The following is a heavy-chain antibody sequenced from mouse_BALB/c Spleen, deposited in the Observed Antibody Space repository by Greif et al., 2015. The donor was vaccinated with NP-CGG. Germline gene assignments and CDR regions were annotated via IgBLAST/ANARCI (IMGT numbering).Heavy chain of an antibody. CDR3: ARANWDVLFDY. D-gene: IGHD4-1*01. J-gene: IGHJ2*01. V-gene: IGHV14-1*02. Sequence: VRLQQSGAELVRPGALVKLSCKASGFNIKDYYMHWVKQRPEQGLEWIGWIDPENGNTIYDPKFQGKASITADTSSNTAYLQLSSLTAADTAVYYCARANWDVLFDYWGQGTTLTVSS. CDR2: IDPENGNT. CDR1: GFNIKDYY.